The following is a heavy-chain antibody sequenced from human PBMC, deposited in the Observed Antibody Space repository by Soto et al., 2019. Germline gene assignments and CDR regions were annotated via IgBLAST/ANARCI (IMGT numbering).Heavy chain of an antibody. Sequence: QVQLVESGGGVVQPGRSLRLSCAASGFTFSSYAMHWVRQAPGKGLEWVAVISYDGSNKYYADSVKGRFTISRDNSKNTLYLQMNSLRAEDTAVYYCARDVQLLGYWGQGTLVTVSS. J-gene: IGHJ4*02. CDR3: ARDVQLLGY. CDR1: GFTFSSYA. CDR2: ISYDGSNK. D-gene: IGHD5-18*01. V-gene: IGHV3-30-3*01.